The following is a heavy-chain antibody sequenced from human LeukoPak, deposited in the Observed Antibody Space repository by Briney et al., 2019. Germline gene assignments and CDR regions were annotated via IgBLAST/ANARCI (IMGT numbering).Heavy chain of an antibody. V-gene: IGHV1-46*01. CDR1: GYTFTSYY. D-gene: IGHD2-15*01. J-gene: IGHJ4*02. CDR2: INPSGGST. CDR3: ARDPDCSGGSCSRPAVDDY. Sequence: ASVKVSCKASGYTFTSYYMHWVRQAPGQGLEWRGIINPSGGSTSYAQKFQGRVTMTRDTSTSTVYMELSSLRSEDTAVYYCARDPDCSGGSCSRPAVDDYWGQGTLVTVSS.